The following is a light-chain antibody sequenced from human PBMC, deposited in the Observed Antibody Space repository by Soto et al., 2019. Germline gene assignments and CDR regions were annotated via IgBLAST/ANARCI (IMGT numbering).Light chain of an antibody. CDR3: QHYGTSLFT. CDR1: QSVSSNY. V-gene: IGKV3-20*01. Sequence: EIVLTQSPGTLSLSPGERATLSCRASQSVSSNYLAWYQQRPGQAPRLLIYGASSRATGIPDRFSGSGSGTDFTLTISRLEPEDFAVYFCQHYGTSLFTFGPGTKVDLK. CDR2: GAS. J-gene: IGKJ3*01.